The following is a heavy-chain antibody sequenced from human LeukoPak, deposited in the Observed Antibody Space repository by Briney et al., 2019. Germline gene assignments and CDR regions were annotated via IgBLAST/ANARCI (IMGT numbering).Heavy chain of an antibody. CDR3: ARGPVLRYFDWSKGRRQDNWFDP. J-gene: IGHJ5*02. V-gene: IGHV4-59*12. CDR2: IYYSGST. CDR1: GGSISSYY. Sequence: SETLSLTCTVSGGSISSYYWSWIRQPPGKGLEWIGYIYYSGSTNYNPSLKSRVTISVDTSKNQFSLKLSSVTAADTAVYYCARGPVLRYFDWSKGRRQDNWFDPWGQGTLVTVSS. D-gene: IGHD3-9*01.